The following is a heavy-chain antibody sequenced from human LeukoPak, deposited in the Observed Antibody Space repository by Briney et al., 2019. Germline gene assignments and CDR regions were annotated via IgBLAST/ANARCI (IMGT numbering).Heavy chain of an antibody. J-gene: IGHJ3*02. D-gene: IGHD2-8*01. CDR2: IYHSGST. CDR3: ARAAGTGVFGI. Sequence: PSETLSLTCTVSGGSISSGAYYWSWIRQPPGKGLEWIGYIYHSGSTFYNPSLKSRVTISVDRSNNQFSLTLSSVTAADTAVYYCARAAGTGVFGIWGQGTMVTVSS. V-gene: IGHV4-30-2*01. CDR1: GGSISSGAYY.